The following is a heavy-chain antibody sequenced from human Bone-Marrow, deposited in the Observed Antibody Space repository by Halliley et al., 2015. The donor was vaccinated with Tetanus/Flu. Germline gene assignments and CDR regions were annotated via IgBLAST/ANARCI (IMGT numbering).Heavy chain of an antibody. Sequence: SLRLSCAASGFTFSDYAMHWVRQAPGKGLEWVSIIWYDGSNKYYEDSLKGRFTISRDNSKNTVYLQMNSLRAEDTGIYYCARGHHDSSGAFDYWGQGALVTVSS. V-gene: IGHV3-33*01. CDR3: ARGHHDSSGAFDY. J-gene: IGHJ4*02. CDR2: IWYDGSNK. D-gene: IGHD3-22*01. CDR1: GFTFSDYA.